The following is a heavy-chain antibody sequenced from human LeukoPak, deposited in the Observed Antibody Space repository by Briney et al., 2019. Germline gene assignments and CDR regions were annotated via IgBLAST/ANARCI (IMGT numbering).Heavy chain of an antibody. CDR2: INHSGST. CDR3: ARTTEGGYTYDYFYYYYMDV. Sequence: PSETLSLTCAVYGGSFSVYYWSWLRQPPGKGLEWLGEINHSGSTNYNPSLKSRVTISVDTPNNHFSLKLSSVTAADTAVYYCARTTEGGYTYDYFYYYYMDVWGKGTTVTISS. CDR1: GGSFSVYY. V-gene: IGHV4-34*01. D-gene: IGHD5-18*01. J-gene: IGHJ6*03.